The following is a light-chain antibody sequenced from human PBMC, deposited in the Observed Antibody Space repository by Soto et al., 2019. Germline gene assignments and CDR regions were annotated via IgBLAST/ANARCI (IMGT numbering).Light chain of an antibody. Sequence: ETVMTQSPATLSVSPGERAILSCRASQSVSSSLAWYQQKPGQAPRLLIYGASTRATGIPARFSGSGSGTEFTLIISSLQSEDFAGYYCQQYNTRPLTFGGGTKVEIK. CDR1: QSVSSS. J-gene: IGKJ4*01. V-gene: IGKV3-15*01. CDR3: QQYNTRPLT. CDR2: GAS.